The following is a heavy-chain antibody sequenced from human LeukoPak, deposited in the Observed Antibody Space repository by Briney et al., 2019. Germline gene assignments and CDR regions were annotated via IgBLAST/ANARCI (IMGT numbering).Heavy chain of an antibody. CDR3: ATPGPRGIAAAGTPIDY. V-gene: IGHV1-24*01. J-gene: IGHJ4*02. D-gene: IGHD6-13*01. Sequence: GASVKVSCKVSGYTLTELSMHWVRQAPGKGLEWMGGFDPEDGETIYAQKFQGRVTMTEDTSTDTAYMELSSLRSEDTAVYYCATPGPRGIAAAGTPIDYWGQGTLVTVSS. CDR2: FDPEDGET. CDR1: GYTLTELS.